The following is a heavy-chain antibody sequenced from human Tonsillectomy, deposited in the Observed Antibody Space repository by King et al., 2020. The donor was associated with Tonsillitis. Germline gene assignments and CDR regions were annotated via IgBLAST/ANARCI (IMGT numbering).Heavy chain of an antibody. CDR2: IYTSGDT. Sequence: VQLQESGPGLVKPSQTLSLTCTVSGGSISSGTYYWNWIRQPAGKGLEWIGRIYTSGDTDYNPSLKSRLTMFVDTSKNQFSLKLSSVTAADTAVYYCAGGTYDFWSGSQPYYYMDVWGKGTTVPVSS. D-gene: IGHD3-3*01. J-gene: IGHJ6*03. CDR3: AGGTYDFWSGSQPYYYMDV. CDR1: GGSISSGTYY. V-gene: IGHV4-61*02.